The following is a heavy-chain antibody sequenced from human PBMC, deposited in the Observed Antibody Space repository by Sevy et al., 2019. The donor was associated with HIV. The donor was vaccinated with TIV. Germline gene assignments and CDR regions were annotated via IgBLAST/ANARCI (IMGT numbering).Heavy chain of an antibody. J-gene: IGHJ6*02. CDR2: IYHSGST. CDR1: GGSISSGGYS. D-gene: IGHD2-15*01. V-gene: IGHV4-30-2*01. CDR3: ARGGAGCSGGSCYLYGMDV. Sequence: SETLSLTCAVSGGSISSGGYSWSWIRQPPGKGLEWIGYIYHSGSTYYNPSLKSRVTISVDRSKNQFSLKLSSVTAADTAVYYCARGGAGCSGGSCYLYGMDVWGQGTTVTVSS.